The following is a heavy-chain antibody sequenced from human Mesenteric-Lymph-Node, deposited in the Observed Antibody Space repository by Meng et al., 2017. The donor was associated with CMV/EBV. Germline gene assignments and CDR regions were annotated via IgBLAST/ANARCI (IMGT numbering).Heavy chain of an antibody. CDR1: GGSISSYY. V-gene: IGHV4-59*08. CDR2: IYYSGST. J-gene: IGHJ3*02. CDR3: ASPAGSSSWYEEDAFDI. Sequence: GSLRLSCTVSGGSISSYYWSWIRQPPGKGLEWIGYIYYSGSTNYNPSLKSRVTISVDTSKNQFSLKLSSVTAADTAVYYCASPAGSSSWYEEDAFDIWGQGTMVTVSS. D-gene: IGHD6-13*01.